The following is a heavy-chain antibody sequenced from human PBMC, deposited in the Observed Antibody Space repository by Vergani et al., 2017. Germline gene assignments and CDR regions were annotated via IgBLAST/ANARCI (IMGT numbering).Heavy chain of an antibody. CDR1: VFTFSDYY. J-gene: IGHJ4*02. V-gene: IGHV3-11*01. Sequence: QVQLVVSGGGLVKPGGSLRLSCAASVFTFSDYYMNWLRQAPGKGLEWVSYISSSGGIKYYAASVKGRFTISRDNVKDSLYLKMNSLSAEDTAVYYCARGDIIIVPAAEVLDYWGQGTLVTVSS. CDR2: ISSSGGIK. CDR3: ARGDIIIVPAAEVLDY. D-gene: IGHD2-2*01.